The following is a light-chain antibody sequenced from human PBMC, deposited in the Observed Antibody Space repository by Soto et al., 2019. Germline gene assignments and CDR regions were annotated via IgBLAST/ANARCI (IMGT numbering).Light chain of an antibody. CDR1: SSDVGGYNY. J-gene: IGLJ1*01. Sequence: QSVLTQPASVSASPGQSITISCTGTSSDVGGYNYVSWYQQHPGKAPKLMIYDVNNRPSGASHRFSGSKSGNTASLTISGLQAEDEADYYCSSYTSSGTRVFGTGTKVTVL. CDR2: DVN. V-gene: IGLV2-14*01. CDR3: SSYTSSGTRV.